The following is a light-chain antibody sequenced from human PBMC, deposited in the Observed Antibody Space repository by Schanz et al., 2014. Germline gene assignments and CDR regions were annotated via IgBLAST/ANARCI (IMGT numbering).Light chain of an antibody. CDR1: SSDVGNYNY. J-gene: IGLJ2*01. CDR2: DVG. CDR3: SSYTRSSTVV. Sequence: QSALTQPASVSGSPGQSITISCTGTSSDVGNYNYVSWYQHHPGKAPKLMIYDVGSRPSGVSNRFSGSKSGNTASLTISGLQAEDEADYYCSSYTRSSTVVFGGGTKLTVL. V-gene: IGLV2-14*03.